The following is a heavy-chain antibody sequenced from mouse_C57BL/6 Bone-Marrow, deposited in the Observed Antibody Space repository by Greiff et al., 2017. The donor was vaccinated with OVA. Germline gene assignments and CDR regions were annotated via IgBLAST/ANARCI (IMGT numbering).Heavy chain of an antibody. Sequence: EVKLQESGGDLVKPGGSLKLSCAASGFTFSSYGMSWVRQPPDKRLEWVATISSGGSYTYYPDRVKGRFTLSRGNAKNTLYLQMSSLKSEDTAMYYCARLRWLMFVDYWGQGTSVTVSS. V-gene: IGHV5-6*01. CDR1: GFTFSSYG. CDR3: ARLRWLMFVDY. D-gene: IGHD2-3*01. CDR2: ISSGGSYT. J-gene: IGHJ4*01.